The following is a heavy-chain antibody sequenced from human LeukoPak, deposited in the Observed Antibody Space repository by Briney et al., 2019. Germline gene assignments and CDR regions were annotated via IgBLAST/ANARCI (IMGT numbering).Heavy chain of an antibody. V-gene: IGHV4-61*01. Sequence: SETLSLTCTVSGDSVSSGTYHWTWIRQPPGKGLEWIGYIYYSGSTNYNPSLKSRVTISVDTSKNQFSLKLSSVTAADTAVYYCARGKTYYDISKDAFDIWGPETMVTVSS. CDR2: IYYSGST. J-gene: IGHJ3*02. CDR1: GDSVSSGTYH. CDR3: ARGKTYYDISKDAFDI. D-gene: IGHD3-22*01.